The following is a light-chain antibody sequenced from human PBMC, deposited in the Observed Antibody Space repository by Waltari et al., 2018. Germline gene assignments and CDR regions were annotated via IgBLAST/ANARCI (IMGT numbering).Light chain of an antibody. J-gene: IGKJ4*01. Sequence: EIVLTQSPATLYLSPGERATLSCRARQSVSRYLSWYQQQFGQPPRLLIDDASNRATGIPARFSGSGSETDFTLTISSLEPEDFAVYYCQQRSTWPLTFGGGTKVEIK. V-gene: IGKV3-11*01. CDR2: DAS. CDR1: QSVSRY. CDR3: QQRSTWPLT.